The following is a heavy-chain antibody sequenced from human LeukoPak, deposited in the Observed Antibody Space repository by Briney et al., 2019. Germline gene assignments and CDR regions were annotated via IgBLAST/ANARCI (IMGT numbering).Heavy chain of an antibody. D-gene: IGHD3-10*01. J-gene: IGHJ4*02. Sequence: GSLRLSCAASGFTFSSYAMSWIRQPPGKGLEWIGSIYYSRNTYYNPSLKSRVTISVDTSKNQFSLKLTSVTAADTAVYYCARDRGVRGIMDYWGQGILVTVSS. CDR2: IYYSRNT. CDR1: GFTFSSYA. V-gene: IGHV4-38-2*02. CDR3: ARDRGVRGIMDY.